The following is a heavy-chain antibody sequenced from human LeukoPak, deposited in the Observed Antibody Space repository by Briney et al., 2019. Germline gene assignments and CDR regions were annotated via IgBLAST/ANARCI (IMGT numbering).Heavy chain of an antibody. D-gene: IGHD1-26*01. CDR3: ARDIVGAATETFDY. J-gene: IGHJ4*02. CDR1: GYTFTKYW. V-gene: IGHV1-46*01. Sequence: GASVKVSCKASGYTFTKYWMHWVRQAPGQGLEWMGVINPSGGNTHYAQTFQGRVTMTRDTSARTVYMELSSLRSEDTAFYYCARDIVGAATETFDYWAREPWSPSPQ. CDR2: INPSGGNT.